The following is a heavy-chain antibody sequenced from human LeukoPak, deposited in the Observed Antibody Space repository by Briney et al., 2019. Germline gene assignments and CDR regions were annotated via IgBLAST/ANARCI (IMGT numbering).Heavy chain of an antibody. CDR1: GYTFTGYY. CDR2: INPKSGGT. V-gene: IGHV1-2*02. D-gene: IGHD5-18*01. J-gene: IGHJ4*02. Sequence: ASVKVSCKASGYTFTGYYMHWVRQAPGQGLEWMGWINPKSGGTNYAQKFQGRVTMTRDTSTSTAYMELSRLRSDDTAVYYCAREREIPSAAMANSGVDYWGQGTLVTVSS. CDR3: AREREIPSAAMANSGVDY.